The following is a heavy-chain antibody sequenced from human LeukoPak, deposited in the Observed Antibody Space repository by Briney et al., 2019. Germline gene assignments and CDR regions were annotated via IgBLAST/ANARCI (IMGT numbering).Heavy chain of an antibody. CDR2: IRYDGSNK. J-gene: IGHJ4*02. CDR3: AKVFHGSGSYYNFFDY. D-gene: IGHD3-10*01. Sequence: GGSLRLSCAASGFTFSSYVMHWVRQAPGKGLEWVAFIRYDGSNKYYADSVKGRFTISRDNSKNTLYLQMNSLRAEDTAMYYCAKVFHGSGSYYNFFDYWGQGTLVTVSS. V-gene: IGHV3-30*02. CDR1: GFTFSSYV.